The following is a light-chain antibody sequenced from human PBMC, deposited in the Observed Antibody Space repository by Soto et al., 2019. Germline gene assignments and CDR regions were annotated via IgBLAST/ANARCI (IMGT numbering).Light chain of an antibody. CDR2: KAS. CDR3: QQYNDNWT. Sequence: DIQMTQSPSTPSASVGDRVTITCRASQSISSWLAWYHQKPGTAPKLLIYKASTLQSGVPSRFSGSGSGTEFTLTISSLQPDDSATYYCQQYNDNWTFGQGTKVDIK. J-gene: IGKJ1*01. V-gene: IGKV1-5*03. CDR1: QSISSW.